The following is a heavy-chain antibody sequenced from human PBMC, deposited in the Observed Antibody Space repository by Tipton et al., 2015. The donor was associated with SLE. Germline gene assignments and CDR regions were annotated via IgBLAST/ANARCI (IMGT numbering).Heavy chain of an antibody. J-gene: IGHJ3*01. CDR1: GDSISSSGYY. CDR2: FSYSGNT. D-gene: IGHD7-27*01. CDR3: ARDSGGLGKALDV. V-gene: IGHV4-31*03. Sequence: TLSLTCTVSGDSISSSGYYWTWIRQLPGKGLEWMCHFSYSGNTYYRPSLKNRLVISLDTSKNQFSLQLTSMTAADTAVYYCARDSGGLGKALDVWGQGTLVTVSS.